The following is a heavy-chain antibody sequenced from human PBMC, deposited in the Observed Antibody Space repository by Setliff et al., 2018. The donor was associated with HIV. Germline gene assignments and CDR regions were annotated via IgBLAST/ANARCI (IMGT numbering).Heavy chain of an antibody. CDR3: AREFYGEFDP. CDR1: GFSFSAYY. V-gene: IGHV3-11*04. Sequence: GGSLRLSCTASGFSFSAYYMGWVRQSPGKGLEWIAYISSPSTMFYADYVRGRFTISRDNAKNSLYLQMNSLRAEDTAVYYCAREFYGEFDPWGQGTLVTVSS. CDR2: ISSPSTM. D-gene: IGHD3-10*01. J-gene: IGHJ5*02.